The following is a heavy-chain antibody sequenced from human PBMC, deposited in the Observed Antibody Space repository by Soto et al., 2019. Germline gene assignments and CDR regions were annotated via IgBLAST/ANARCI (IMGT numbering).Heavy chain of an antibody. CDR1: GFTFSSYA. J-gene: IGHJ4*02. CDR2: IGVSGDTT. D-gene: IGHD3-10*01. CDR3: AKVRRFGELRSLY. V-gene: IGHV3-23*01. Sequence: VQLLESGGGLVQPGGSLRLSCAASGFTFSSYAMSWVRQAPGKGLEWVSAIGVSGDTTYYADSVKGRFTSSRDNSKNTLYLQMGSLRAEETAVYYCAKVRRFGELRSLYWGQGTLVTVSS.